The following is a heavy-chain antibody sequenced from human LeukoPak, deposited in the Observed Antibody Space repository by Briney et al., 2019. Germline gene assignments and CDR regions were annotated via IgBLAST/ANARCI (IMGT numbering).Heavy chain of an antibody. Sequence: GGSLRLSCAASGFTFSSYAMSWVRQAPGKGLEWVSAISGSGGSTYYADSMKGRFTISRDNSKNTLYLQMNSLRAEDTAVYYCAHASTPPHRLRWGQGTLVTVSS. J-gene: IGHJ4*02. D-gene: IGHD2-15*01. CDR3: AHASTPPHRLR. V-gene: IGHV3-23*01. CDR2: ISGSGGST. CDR1: GFTFSSYA.